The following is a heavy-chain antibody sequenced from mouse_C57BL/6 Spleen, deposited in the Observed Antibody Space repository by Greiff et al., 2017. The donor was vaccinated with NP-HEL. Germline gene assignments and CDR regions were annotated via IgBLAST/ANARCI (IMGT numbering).Heavy chain of an antibody. V-gene: IGHV1-80*01. CDR2: IYPGDGDT. CDR3: ARRDYGSSYSAWFAY. J-gene: IGHJ3*01. CDR1: GYAFSSYW. Sequence: VQLQQSGAELVKPGASVKISCKASGYAFSSYWMNWVKQRPGKGLEWIGQIYPGDGDTNYNGQFKGKATLTADKSSSTAYMQLSSLTSEDSAVYFCARRDYGSSYSAWFAYWGQGTLVTVSA. D-gene: IGHD1-1*01.